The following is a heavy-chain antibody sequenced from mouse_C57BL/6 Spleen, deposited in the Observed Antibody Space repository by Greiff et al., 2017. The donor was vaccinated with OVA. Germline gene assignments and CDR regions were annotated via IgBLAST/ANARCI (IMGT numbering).Heavy chain of an antibody. J-gene: IGHJ2*01. CDR1: GFTFSSYG. D-gene: IGHD2-2*01. CDR3: ARQVTGGFDY. CDR2: ISSGGSYT. Sequence: EVMLVESGGDLVKPGGSLKLSCAASGFTFSSYGMSWVRQTPDKRLEWVATISSGGSYTYYPDSVKGRFTISRDNAKNTLYLQMSSLKSEDTAMYYCARQVTGGFDYWGQGTTLTVSS. V-gene: IGHV5-6*01.